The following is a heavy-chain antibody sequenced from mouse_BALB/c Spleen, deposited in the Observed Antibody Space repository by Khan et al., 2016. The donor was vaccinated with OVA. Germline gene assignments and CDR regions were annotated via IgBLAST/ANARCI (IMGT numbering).Heavy chain of an antibody. V-gene: IGHV1-4*01. CDR3: VRDGAYHRNDGWFAY. J-gene: IGHJ3*01. D-gene: IGHD2-14*01. CDR2: INPSNGYT. CDR1: GYTFTSYT. Sequence: VQLQESGAELARPGASVKMSCKASGYTFTSYTIHWIKLRPGQGLEWIGYINPSNGYTNYNQKLKDKATLTADKSSTTAYMELSSLTSDDSALYNCVRDGAYHRNDGWFAYWGQGTLVTVSA.